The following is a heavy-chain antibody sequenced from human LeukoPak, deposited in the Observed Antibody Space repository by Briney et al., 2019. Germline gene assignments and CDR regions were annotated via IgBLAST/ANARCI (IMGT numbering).Heavy chain of an antibody. D-gene: IGHD1-26*01. V-gene: IGHV4-30-2*01. CDR2: IYHSGST. J-gene: IGHJ6*02. Sequence: SQTLSLTCAVSGGSISSDGYSWSWIRQPPGKGLEWIGYIYHSGSTYYNPSLKSRVTISVDRSKNQFSLKLSSVTAADTAVYYCARDKATTGYYYGMDVWGQGTTVTVSS. CDR3: ARDKATTGYYYGMDV. CDR1: GGSISSDGYS.